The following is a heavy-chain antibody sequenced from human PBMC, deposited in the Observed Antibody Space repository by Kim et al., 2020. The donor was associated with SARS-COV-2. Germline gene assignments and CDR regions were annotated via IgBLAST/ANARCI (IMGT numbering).Heavy chain of an antibody. Sequence: ASVKVSCKASGYTFTSYGISWLRQAPGQGLEWMGWISVYNVNTNYAQNLQARLTMTTDTSTSTAYMELRSLTSDDTAVYYCARDPAYDSSVYAADYWGQGTLVTVSS. V-gene: IGHV1-18*01. CDR3: ARDPAYDSSVYAADY. D-gene: IGHD3-22*01. J-gene: IGHJ4*02. CDR1: GYTFTSYG. CDR2: ISVYNVNT.